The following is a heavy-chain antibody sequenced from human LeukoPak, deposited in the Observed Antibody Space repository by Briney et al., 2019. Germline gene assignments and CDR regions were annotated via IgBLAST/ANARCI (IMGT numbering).Heavy chain of an antibody. CDR2: ISAYNGNT. J-gene: IGHJ4*02. D-gene: IGHD3-10*01. CDR3: ARVLITMVRGVGFDY. CDR1: GYTFTSYG. Sequence: ASVKVSCKASGYTFTSYGISWVRQAPGQGLEWMGWISAYNGNTNYAQKLQGRVTMTTDTSTSTAYMELRSLRSDDTAVYYCARVLITMVRGVGFDYWGQGTLVTVSS. V-gene: IGHV1-18*01.